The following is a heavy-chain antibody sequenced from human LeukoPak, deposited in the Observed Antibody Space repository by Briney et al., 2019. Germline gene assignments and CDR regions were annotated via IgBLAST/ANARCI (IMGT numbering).Heavy chain of an antibody. V-gene: IGHV3-48*03. Sequence: GGSLRLSCAASGFSFSSYEMNWVRQAPGKGLEWISYISASGTVTHHADSVEGRFTISRDNAKNSLYLQMNSLRGEDTALYYCARDGTPSYTSGWVYMDVWGKGTTVTISS. J-gene: IGHJ6*04. CDR3: ARDGTPSYTSGWVYMDV. CDR2: ISASGTVT. D-gene: IGHD6-25*01. CDR1: GFSFSSYE.